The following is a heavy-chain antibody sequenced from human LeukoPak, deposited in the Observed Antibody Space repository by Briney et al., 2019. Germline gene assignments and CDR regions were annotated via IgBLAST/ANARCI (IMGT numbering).Heavy chain of an antibody. CDR1: GFTFSNYA. D-gene: IGHD6-19*01. V-gene: IGHV3-30-3*01. CDR3: ARGPYSSGWYYYYGMDV. J-gene: IGHJ6*02. Sequence: GGSLRLSCAASGFTFSNYAMHWVRQAPGKGLEWVAVISYDGSNKYYADSVKGRFTISRDNSKNTLYLQMNSLSAEDTAVYYCARGPYSSGWYYYYGMDVWGQGTTVTVSS. CDR2: ISYDGSNK.